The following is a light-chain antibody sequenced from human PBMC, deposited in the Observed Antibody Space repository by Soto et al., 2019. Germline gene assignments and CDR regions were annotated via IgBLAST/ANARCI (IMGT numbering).Light chain of an antibody. CDR2: EGS. Sequence: QSVLTQPASVSGSPGQSITISCTGTSSDVGSYNLVSWYQQHPGKAPKLMIYEGSKRPSGVSNRFSGSKSGNTASLTISGLQAEDEADDYCCSYAGSSTSYVVFGGGTKLTVL. CDR1: SSDVGSYNL. CDR3: CSYAGSSTSYVV. J-gene: IGLJ2*01. V-gene: IGLV2-23*01.